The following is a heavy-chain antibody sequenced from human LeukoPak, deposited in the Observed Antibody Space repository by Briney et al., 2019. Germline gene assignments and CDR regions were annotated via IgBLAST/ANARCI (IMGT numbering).Heavy chain of an antibody. CDR3: AREGDTYYDFWSGFDI. J-gene: IGHJ3*02. D-gene: IGHD3-3*01. CDR1: GFTFSSYS. Sequence: GGSLRLSCAASGFTFSSYSMNWVRQAPGKGLEWVSYISSSSSTIYYADSVKGRFTISRDNAKNSLYLQMNSLRAEDTAVYYCAREGDTYYDFWSGFDIWGQGTMVTVSS. V-gene: IGHV3-48*04. CDR2: ISSSSSTI.